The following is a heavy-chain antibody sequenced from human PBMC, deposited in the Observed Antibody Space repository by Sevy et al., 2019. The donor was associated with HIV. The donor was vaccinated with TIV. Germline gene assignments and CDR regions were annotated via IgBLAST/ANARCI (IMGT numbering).Heavy chain of an antibody. CDR3: ARAKGVRGAIYWLDS. CDR2: IGPTGDT. D-gene: IGHD3-10*01. Sequence: GGSLRLSCAASGFTFSGYDMHWVRQATGKGLEWVSSIGPTGDTYYPGSVKGRFTISRENAKNSLYLQMNSLRVGDTAVYYCARAKGVRGAIYWLDSWGQGTLVTVSS. V-gene: IGHV3-13*01. J-gene: IGHJ5*01. CDR1: GFTFSGYD.